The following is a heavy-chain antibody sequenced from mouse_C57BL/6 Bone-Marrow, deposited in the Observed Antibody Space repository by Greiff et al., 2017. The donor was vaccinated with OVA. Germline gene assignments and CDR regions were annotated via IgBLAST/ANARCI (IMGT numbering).Heavy chain of an antibody. J-gene: IGHJ2*01. D-gene: IGHD2-4*01. V-gene: IGHV1-82*01. CDR1: GYAFSSSW. Sequence: QVQLQQSGPELVKPGASVKISCKASGYAFSSSWMNWVKQRPGKGLEWIGLIYPGDGDTNYNRKFKGKATLTADKSSSTAYMQLSSLTSEDSAVYFFARFYYDYDWDYFDYWGQGTTLTVSS. CDR3: ARFYYDYDWDYFDY. CDR2: IYPGDGDT.